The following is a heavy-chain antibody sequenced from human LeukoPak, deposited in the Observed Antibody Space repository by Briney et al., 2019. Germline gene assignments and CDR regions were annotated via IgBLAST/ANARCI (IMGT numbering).Heavy chain of an antibody. CDR3: AKDLGGRGWYINDAFDI. D-gene: IGHD6-19*01. V-gene: IGHV3-23*01. CDR1: GFTFSSYA. Sequence: PGGSLRLSCAASGFTFSSYAMSWVRQAPGKGLEWASAISGSGVSTYYADSVKGRFTISRDNSKNTLYLQLNSLRAEDTAVYYCAKDLGGRGWYINDAFDIWGQGTMVTVSS. J-gene: IGHJ3*02. CDR2: ISGSGVST.